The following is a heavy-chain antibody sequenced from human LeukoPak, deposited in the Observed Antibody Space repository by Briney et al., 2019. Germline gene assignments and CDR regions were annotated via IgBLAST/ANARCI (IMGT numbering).Heavy chain of an antibody. D-gene: IGHD6-13*01. J-gene: IGHJ4*02. CDR2: ISYDGSNK. CDR3: ARDRAAAAGSIDY. CDR1: GFTFSSYA. Sequence: GALRLSCAASGFTFSSYAMHWVRQAPGKGLEWVAVISYDGSNKYYADSVKGRFTISRDNSKNTLYLQMNSLRAEDTAVYYCARDRAAAAGSIDYWGQGTLVTVSS. V-gene: IGHV3-30-3*01.